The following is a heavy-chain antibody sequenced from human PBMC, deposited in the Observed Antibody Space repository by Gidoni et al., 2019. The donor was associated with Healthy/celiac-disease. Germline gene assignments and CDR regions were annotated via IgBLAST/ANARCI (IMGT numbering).Heavy chain of an antibody. V-gene: IGHV5-10-1*03. J-gene: IGHJ4*02. CDR1: GYSFTSYW. D-gene: IGHD6-13*01. CDR2: IDPSDSYT. Sequence: EVQLVQSGAEVKKPGESLRISCKGSGYSFTSYWISWVRQMPGKGLEWMGSIDPSDSYTNYSPSFQGHVTISADKSISTAYLQWSSLKASDTAMYYCARFTPYSSSWYGGDYWGQGTLVTVSS. CDR3: ARFTPYSSSWYGGDY.